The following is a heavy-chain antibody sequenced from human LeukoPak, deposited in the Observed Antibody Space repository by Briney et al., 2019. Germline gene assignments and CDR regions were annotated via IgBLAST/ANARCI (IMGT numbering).Heavy chain of an antibody. Sequence: GGSLRLSCAASGFSFSSYTMNWVRQAPGKGLEWVSIISSSSSYIYYADSVKGRFAISRDNAKNALYLQMNSLRVEDTAVYYCARISGSYVFDYWGQGTLVTVSS. D-gene: IGHD1-26*01. CDR3: ARISGSYVFDY. CDR2: ISSSSSYI. CDR1: GFSFSSYT. V-gene: IGHV3-21*01. J-gene: IGHJ4*02.